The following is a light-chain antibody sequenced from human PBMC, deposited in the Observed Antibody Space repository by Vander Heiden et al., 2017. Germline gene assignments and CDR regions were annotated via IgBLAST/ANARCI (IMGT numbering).Light chain of an antibody. CDR3: QQFSNFPYT. V-gene: IGKV1-5*03. CDR1: QSVSNR. J-gene: IGKJ2*01. CDR2: KAS. Sequence: IQMTQSPSPLSASVGDRVTITFRASQSVSNRLAWYQQNPGKAPKLLISKASSLASGVPSRFSGSGSGTEFALTISSLQPDDVGSYYCQQFSNFPYTFGQGTKLEI.